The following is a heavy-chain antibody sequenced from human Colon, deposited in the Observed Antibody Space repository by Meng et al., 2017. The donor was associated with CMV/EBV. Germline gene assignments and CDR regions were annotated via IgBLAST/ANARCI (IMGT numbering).Heavy chain of an antibody. CDR2: ITSTSTYI. J-gene: IGHJ4*02. Sequence: GESLKISCGASGITFSSYSMNWVRQAPGKGLEWVSSITSTSTYIYYADSVKGRFTISRDNAKNSLYLQMNSLRAEDTAVYYCARAHTIFGVVEPSDYWGQGTLVTVSS. V-gene: IGHV3-21*01. CDR1: GITFSSYS. D-gene: IGHD3-3*01. CDR3: ARAHTIFGVVEPSDY.